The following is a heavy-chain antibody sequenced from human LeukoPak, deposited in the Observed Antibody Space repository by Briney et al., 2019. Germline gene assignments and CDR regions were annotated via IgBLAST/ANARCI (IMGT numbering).Heavy chain of an antibody. Sequence: SETLSLTCAVYGGSFSGYYWSWIRQPPGKGLEWIGYIYYTGNTNYNPSLKSRVTISVDTSKNQFSLKLSSVTAADTAVYYCARRARGSGSYYKNTPYYFDYWGQGTLVTVSS. J-gene: IGHJ4*02. V-gene: IGHV4-59*12. CDR3: ARRARGSGSYYKNTPYYFDY. CDR1: GGSFSGYY. D-gene: IGHD3-10*01. CDR2: IYYTGNT.